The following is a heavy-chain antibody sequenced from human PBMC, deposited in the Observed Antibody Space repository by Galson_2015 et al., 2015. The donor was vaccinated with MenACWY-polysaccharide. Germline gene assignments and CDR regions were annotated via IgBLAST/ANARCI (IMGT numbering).Heavy chain of an antibody. CDR3: AKDSARFWGCPGRFDH. J-gene: IGHJ4*02. CDR2: IRSSGTNT. D-gene: IGHD3-16*01. Sequence: SLRLSCAASGFTFTSYAMSWVRQAPGKGLEWVSAIRSSGTNTYYADSVKGRFTISRDNSKNTLYLQMNSLRAEDTAVYYCAKDSARFWGCPGRFDHWGQGTLVTVSS. CDR1: GFTFTSYA. V-gene: IGHV3-23*01.